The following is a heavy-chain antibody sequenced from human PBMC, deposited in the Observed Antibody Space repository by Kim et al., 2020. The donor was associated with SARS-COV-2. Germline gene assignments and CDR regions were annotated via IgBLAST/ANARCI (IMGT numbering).Heavy chain of an antibody. V-gene: IGHV7-4-1*02. CDR3: ARVELGYCSSTSCAIYYGMDV. CDR1: GYTFTSYA. J-gene: IGHJ6*02. CDR2: INTNTGNP. D-gene: IGHD2-2*01. Sequence: ASVKVSCKASGYTFTSYAMNWVRQAPGQGLEWMGWINTNTGNPTYAQGFTGRFVFSLDTSVSTAYLQISSLKAEDTAVYYCARVELGYCSSTSCAIYYGMDVWGQGTTVTVSS.